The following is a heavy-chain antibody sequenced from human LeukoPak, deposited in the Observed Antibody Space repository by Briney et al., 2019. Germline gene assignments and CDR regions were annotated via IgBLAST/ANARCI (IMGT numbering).Heavy chain of an antibody. Sequence: ASVKVSCKASGGTFSSYAISWVRQAPGQGLEWMGIINPSGGSTSYAQKFQGRVTMTRDTSTSTVYMELSSLRSEDTAVYYCARDTSGSYGMDVWGQGTTVTVSS. CDR1: GGTFSSYA. J-gene: IGHJ6*02. CDR2: INPSGGST. D-gene: IGHD1-26*01. CDR3: ARDTSGSYGMDV. V-gene: IGHV1-46*01.